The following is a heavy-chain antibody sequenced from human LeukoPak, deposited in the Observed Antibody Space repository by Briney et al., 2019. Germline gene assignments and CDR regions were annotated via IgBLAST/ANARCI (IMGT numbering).Heavy chain of an antibody. D-gene: IGHD3-10*01. V-gene: IGHV1-18*01. Sequence: ASVKVSCKASGYTFTSYGISWVRQAPGQGLEWMGWIIAYNGNTNYAQKLQGRVTMTTDTSTSTAYMELRSLRSDDTAVYYCARTVNYGSGSYYYYYYYYMDVWGKGTTVTVSS. CDR1: GYTFTSYG. CDR3: ARTVNYGSGSYYYYYYYYMDV. CDR2: IIAYNGNT. J-gene: IGHJ6*03.